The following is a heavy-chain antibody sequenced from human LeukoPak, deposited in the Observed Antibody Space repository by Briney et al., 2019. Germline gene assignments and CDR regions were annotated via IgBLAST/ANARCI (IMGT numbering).Heavy chain of an antibody. CDR1: GIAVTGNY. CDR3: AIAQSWDELFDS. Sequence: GGSLRLSCAASGIAVTGNYMSWVRQPPGKGLEWVSFISINTDTFYADSVRGRFTISSDSSKNTLFLQMNSLRDEDSAVYYCAIAQSWDELFDSWGQGTLVTVSS. J-gene: IGHJ4*02. CDR2: ISINTDT. V-gene: IGHV3-53*01. D-gene: IGHD1-1*01.